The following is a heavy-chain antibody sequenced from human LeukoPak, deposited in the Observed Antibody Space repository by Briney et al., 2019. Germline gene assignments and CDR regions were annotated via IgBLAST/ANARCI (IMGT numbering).Heavy chain of an antibody. J-gene: IGHJ4*02. CDR3: ARVSRDIVVVVAADNFDY. CDR2: VSSSGSTI. V-gene: IGHV3-48*03. CDR1: GFTFSRYE. D-gene: IGHD2-15*01. Sequence: PGGSLRLSCAASGFTFSRYEMNWVRQAPGKGLEWVSYVSSSGSTIYYADSVKGRFTISRDNAKNSMYLQMNSLRAEDTAVYYCARVSRDIVVVVAADNFDYWGQGTLVTVSS.